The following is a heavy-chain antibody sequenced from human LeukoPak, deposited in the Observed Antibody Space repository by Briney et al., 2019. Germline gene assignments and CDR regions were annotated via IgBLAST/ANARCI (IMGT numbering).Heavy chain of an antibody. V-gene: IGHV3-30-3*01. CDR1: GFTFSSYA. CDR3: ARDSSSGWPEYYYYYGMDV. CDR2: ISYDGSNK. Sequence: GGSLRLSCAASGFTFSSYAMHWVRQAPGKGLEWVAVISYDGSNKYYADSVKGRFTISRDNSKNTLYLQMNSLRAEDTAVYYCARDSSSGWPEYYYYYGMDVWGQGTTVTVSS. J-gene: IGHJ6*02. D-gene: IGHD6-19*01.